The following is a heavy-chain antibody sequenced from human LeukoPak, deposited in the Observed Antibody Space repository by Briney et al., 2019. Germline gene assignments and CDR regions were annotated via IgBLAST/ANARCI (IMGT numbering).Heavy chain of an antibody. CDR1: GYTFTGYH. CDR3: ASVDKYYFDY. V-gene: IGHV1-2*06. D-gene: IGHD3-9*01. Sequence: ASVKVSCKASGYTFTGYHMHWVRQAPGQGLEWMGRINPNSGDTNNAQKFQGRVTMTRDTSISTAYMDLSRLTSDDTAVYYCASVDKYYFDYWGQGTLVTVSS. J-gene: IGHJ4*02. CDR2: INPNSGDT.